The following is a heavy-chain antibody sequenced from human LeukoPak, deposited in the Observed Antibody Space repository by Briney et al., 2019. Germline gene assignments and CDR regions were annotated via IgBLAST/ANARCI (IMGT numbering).Heavy chain of an antibody. D-gene: IGHD4-17*01. CDR2: ISYDGSNK. V-gene: IGHV3-30*04. J-gene: IGHJ4*02. CDR3: ARDYGADY. CDR1: GFTFSSYA. Sequence: PGRSLRLSCAASGFTFSSYAMHWVRQAPGKGLEWVAVISYDGSNKYYADSVKGRFTISRDNSKNTLYLQMNSLRAEDMAVYYCARDYGADYWGQGTLVTVSS.